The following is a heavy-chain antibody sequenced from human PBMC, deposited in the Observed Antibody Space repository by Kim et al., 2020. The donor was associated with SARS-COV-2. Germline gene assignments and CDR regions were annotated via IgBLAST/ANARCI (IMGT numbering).Heavy chain of an antibody. Sequence: YYAGSVKGRFTINRVNSKSTVYLQMNRLRAEDTATYYCAKMTWPAVGNGLWGQGTLVTVSS. CDR3: AKMTWPAVGNGL. D-gene: IGHD1-26*01. V-gene: IGHV3-23*01. J-gene: IGHJ4*02.